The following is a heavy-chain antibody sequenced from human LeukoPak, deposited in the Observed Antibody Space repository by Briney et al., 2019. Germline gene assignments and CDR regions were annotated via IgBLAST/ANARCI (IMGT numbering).Heavy chain of an antibody. D-gene: IGHD6-19*01. V-gene: IGHV1-24*01. Sequence: ASVKVSCKVSGYTHTELSMHWVRQAPGKGLEWMGGFDPEDGETIYAQKFQGRVTMTEDTSTDTAYMELSSLRSEDTAVYYCATDLGSGWYFSVVYWGQGTLVTVSS. CDR1: GYTHTELS. J-gene: IGHJ4*02. CDR3: ATDLGSGWYFSVVY. CDR2: FDPEDGET.